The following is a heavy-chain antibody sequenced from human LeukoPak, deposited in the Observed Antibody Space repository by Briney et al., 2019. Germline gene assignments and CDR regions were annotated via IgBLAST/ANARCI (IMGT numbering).Heavy chain of an antibody. CDR1: SGSISSYY. J-gene: IGHJ4*02. CDR3: ARHLYSSSSWDY. Sequence: SETLSLTCTVSSGSISSYYWSWIRQPPGKGLEWIGYIYTSGSTNYNPSLKSRVTISVDTSKNQFSLKLSSVTAADTAVYYCARHLYSSSSWDYWGQGTLVTVSS. D-gene: IGHD6-6*01. CDR2: IYTSGST. V-gene: IGHV4-4*09.